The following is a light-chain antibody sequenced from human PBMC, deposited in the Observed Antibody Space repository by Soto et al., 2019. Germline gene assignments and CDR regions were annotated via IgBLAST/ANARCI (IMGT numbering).Light chain of an antibody. CDR2: DVS. V-gene: IGKV1-17*02. Sequence: IQMTQSPSSLSASVGDRVTITCRASQGIRNDLGWYQQKPGKAPKLLIYDVSALKRGVPPRFSGSGSGTEFTLTISNLQPEDFATYYCQQYDSFSVTFGQGTKVEIK. CDR3: QQYDSFSVT. CDR1: QGIRND. J-gene: IGKJ1*01.